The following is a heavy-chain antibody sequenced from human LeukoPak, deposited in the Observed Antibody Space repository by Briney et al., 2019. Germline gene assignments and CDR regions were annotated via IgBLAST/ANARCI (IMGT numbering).Heavy chain of an antibody. V-gene: IGHV3-9*01. CDR1: GFNFDGYA. J-gene: IGHJ3*02. D-gene: IGHD2-2*01. CDR3: VKVSRWRYEPLDI. CDR2: ISWNSGDI. Sequence: GRSLRLSCAASGFNFDGYAMHWVRQAPGKGLEWVSGISWNSGDIGYADSVKGRLTISKDNAKNGLYLQMNSLRPEDTALYYCVKVSRWRYEPLDIWGQGTMVTVSS.